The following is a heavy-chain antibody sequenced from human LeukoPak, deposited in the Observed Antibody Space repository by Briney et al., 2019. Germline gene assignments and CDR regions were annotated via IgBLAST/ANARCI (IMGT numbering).Heavy chain of an antibody. CDR2: ISGSGGST. V-gene: IGHV3-23*01. Sequence: PGXSLRLSCAASGFTFSSYAMSWVRQAPGKGVEWVSAISGSGGSTYYEDSVKGRFTISRDNSKNTLYLQMNSLRAEDTAVYYCAKGMSGSCYSGLHCWGQGTLVTVSS. CDR3: AKGMSGSCYSGLHC. CDR1: GFTFSSYA. J-gene: IGHJ4*02. D-gene: IGHD2-15*01.